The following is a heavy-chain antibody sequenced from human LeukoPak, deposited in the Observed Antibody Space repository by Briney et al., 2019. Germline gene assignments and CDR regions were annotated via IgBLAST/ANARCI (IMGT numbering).Heavy chain of an antibody. D-gene: IGHD3-22*01. V-gene: IGHV4-4*07. CDR1: GGSISSYY. Sequence: SETLSLTCTVSGGSISSYYWSWIRQPAGKGLEWIGRIYTSGSTNYNPSLKSRVTMSVDTSKNQFSLKLSSVTAADTAVYYCARAPDSSGYYYHDAFDIWGQGTMDTVSS. CDR2: IYTSGST. CDR3: ARAPDSSGYYYHDAFDI. J-gene: IGHJ3*02.